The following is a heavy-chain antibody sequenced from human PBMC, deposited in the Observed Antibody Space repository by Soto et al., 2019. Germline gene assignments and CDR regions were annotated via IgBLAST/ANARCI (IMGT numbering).Heavy chain of an antibody. CDR2: INHSGST. CDR3: ARVLYDYTLGY. J-gene: IGHJ4*02. Sequence: PSETLSLTCAVYGGSFSGYYWSWIRQPPGKGLEWIGEINHSGSTNYSPSLKSRVTISVDTSKNQFSLKLSSVTAADTAVYYCARVLYDYTLGYWGQGTLVTVSS. D-gene: IGHD4-4*01. V-gene: IGHV4-34*01. CDR1: GGSFSGYY.